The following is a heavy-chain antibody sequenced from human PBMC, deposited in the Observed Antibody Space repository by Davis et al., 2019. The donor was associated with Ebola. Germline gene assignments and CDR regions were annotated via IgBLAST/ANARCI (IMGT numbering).Heavy chain of an antibody. J-gene: IGHJ4*02. CDR2: IYSDGSK. V-gene: IGHV3-53*01. D-gene: IGHD3-3*01. CDR1: GFIVSSNY. Sequence: PGGSLRPSFAASGFIVSSNYMNCVRQAPGKGLESGSVIYSDGSKYYADSVKGRFTISRDNPKNQVYLQMNSLRAEDTAMYYCARGSLDFWIGHYPYYFDYWGQGTLVAVAS. CDR3: ARGSLDFWIGHYPYYFDY.